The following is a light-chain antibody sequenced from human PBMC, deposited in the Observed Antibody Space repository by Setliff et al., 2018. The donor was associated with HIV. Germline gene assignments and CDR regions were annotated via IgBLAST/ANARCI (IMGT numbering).Light chain of an antibody. CDR2: DIT. J-gene: IGLJ2*01. CDR1: TGAVTSGHY. V-gene: IGLV7-46*01. CDR3: LLSYSGARL. Sequence: QAVVTQEPSLTVSPGGTVTLTCGSSTGAVTSGHYPYWFQQRPGQAPRTLIYDITNRHSWTPARFSGYLLGGKAALTLSRAQPEDEADYYCLLSYSGARLFGGGTKVTVL.